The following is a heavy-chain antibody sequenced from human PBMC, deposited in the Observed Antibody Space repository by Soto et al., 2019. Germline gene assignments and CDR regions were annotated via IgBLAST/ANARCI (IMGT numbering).Heavy chain of an antibody. D-gene: IGHD3-16*01. CDR3: VRDARGGGLLLWDC. V-gene: IGHV3-48*03. CDR2: ISEGGTTT. CDR1: GFMFNDYE. Sequence: EVQLVESGGGLAQSGGSLRLSCAASGFMFNDYETNWVRQAPGKGLEWVSYISEGGTTTHYTDSVKGRFTISRDNAKESLYLQMNSLTPEDTATYFCVRDARGGGLLLWDCWGQGVVVSVSS. J-gene: IGHJ4*02.